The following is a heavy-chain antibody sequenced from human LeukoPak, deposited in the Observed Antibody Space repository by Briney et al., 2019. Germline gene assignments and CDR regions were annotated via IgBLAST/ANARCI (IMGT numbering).Heavy chain of an antibody. J-gene: IGHJ4*02. Sequence: GGSLRLSCAASGFTFSSYWMSWVRQAPGKGLEWVANINQDVNEKYYVDSARGRFTVSRDNAKKSVYLQMNSLRVEDTAVYYCARDDLVRDRYDYVDYWGQGTLVTVSS. CDR2: INQDVNEK. CDR3: ARDDLVRDRYDYVDY. D-gene: IGHD1-1*01. V-gene: IGHV3-7*01. CDR1: GFTFSSYW.